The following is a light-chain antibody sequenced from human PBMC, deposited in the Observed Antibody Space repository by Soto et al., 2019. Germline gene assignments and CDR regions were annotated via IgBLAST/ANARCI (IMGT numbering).Light chain of an antibody. CDR3: CSYTTSNTRQIV. Sequence: SVLTQRASVSGSPGQSITISCTGTSSDVGGYNYVSWYQHHPGKAPKLMIYDVSNRPSGVSNRFSGSKSGNTASLTISGLQPEDEADYYCCSYTTSNTRQIVFGTGTKVTVL. CDR2: DVS. CDR1: SSDVGGYNY. V-gene: IGLV2-14*03. J-gene: IGLJ1*01.